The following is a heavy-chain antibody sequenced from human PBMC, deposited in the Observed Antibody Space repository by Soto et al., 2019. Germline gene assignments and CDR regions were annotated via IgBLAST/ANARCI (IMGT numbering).Heavy chain of an antibody. CDR2: IYYSGST. Sequence: PSETLSLTCTVSGGSISSSSYYWGWIRQPPGKGLEWIGSIYYSGSTYYNPSLKSRVTISVDTSKNQFSLKLSSVTAADTAVYYCARELGQVGGKWFDPWGQGTLVTVSS. CDR1: GGSISSSSYY. CDR3: ARELGQVGGKWFDP. D-gene: IGHD1-26*01. J-gene: IGHJ5*02. V-gene: IGHV4-39*02.